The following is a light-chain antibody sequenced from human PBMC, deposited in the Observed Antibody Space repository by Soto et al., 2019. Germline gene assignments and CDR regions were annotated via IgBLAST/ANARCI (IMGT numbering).Light chain of an antibody. V-gene: IGLV2-14*03. CDR2: DVS. J-gene: IGLJ1*01. CDR1: ISDVGAFNY. CDR3: ISYTTTSTLYV. Sequence: QSVLTQPASVSGSHGQSITISCTGTISDVGAFNYVSWYQHHPGKAPKLMIYDVSNRPSGVSIRFSGSKSGNTASLTISGLQAEDEADYYCISYTTTSTLYVFGTGTKVTVL.